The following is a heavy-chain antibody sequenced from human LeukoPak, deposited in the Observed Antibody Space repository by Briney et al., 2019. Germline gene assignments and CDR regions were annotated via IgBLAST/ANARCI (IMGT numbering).Heavy chain of an antibody. D-gene: IGHD2/OR15-2a*01. V-gene: IGHV3-69-1*01. J-gene: IGHJ3*01. Sequence: WVRQAPGKGLEWISYISGSGTIYYADSVKGRFTISRDNAQRLVYLQMNSLRAEDTAVYYCTNFKPPAPDALDVWGQGTLITVSS. CDR3: TNFKPPAPDALDV. CDR2: ISGSGTI.